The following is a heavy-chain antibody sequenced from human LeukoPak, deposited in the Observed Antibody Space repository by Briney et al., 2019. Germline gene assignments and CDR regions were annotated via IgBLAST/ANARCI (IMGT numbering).Heavy chain of an antibody. CDR2: ISYDGSNK. J-gene: IGHJ6*02. CDR3: ARDKRVGYDYNYYYGMDV. D-gene: IGHD5-12*01. Sequence: PGRSLRLSCAASGFTFSSYGMHWVRQAPGKGLEWVAVISYDGSNKYYADSVKGRFTISRDNSKNTLYVQMNSLRPEDTAVYYCARDKRVGYDYNYYYGMDVWGQGTTVTVSS. V-gene: IGHV3-30*03. CDR1: GFTFSSYG.